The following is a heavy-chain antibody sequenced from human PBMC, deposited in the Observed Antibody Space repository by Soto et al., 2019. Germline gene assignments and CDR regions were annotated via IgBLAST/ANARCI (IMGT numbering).Heavy chain of an antibody. D-gene: IGHD6-13*01. J-gene: IGHJ4*02. V-gene: IGHV3-30*18. CDR2: ISSDGSNK. CDR1: GFTFSNYG. Sequence: QVQLVESGGGVVQTGRSLRLSCAASGFTFSNYGIHWVRQAPGKGLEWVAVISSDGSNKYFADSVKGRFSISRDNSRNTLYLQMNSLRAEDSAVYYCAKGYSSSWLGYFDYWGQGALVTVSS. CDR3: AKGYSSSWLGYFDY.